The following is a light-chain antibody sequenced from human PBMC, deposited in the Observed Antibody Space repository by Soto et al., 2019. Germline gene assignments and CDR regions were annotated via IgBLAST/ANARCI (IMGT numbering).Light chain of an antibody. CDR3: QQYNNWPIYT. J-gene: IGKJ2*01. CDR1: QIVGSN. CDR2: DAS. Sequence: EIVMTQSPATLSVSPGERATLSCKASQIVGSNLAWFEQKPGQAPRLLIYDASTRATGIPARFSGSGSGTEFTLTISSLHSEDFAVYYCQQYNNWPIYTFGQGTKLEIK. V-gene: IGKV3-15*01.